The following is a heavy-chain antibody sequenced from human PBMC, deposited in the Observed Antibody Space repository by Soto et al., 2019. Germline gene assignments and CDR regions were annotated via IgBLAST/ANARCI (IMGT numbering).Heavy chain of an antibody. CDR2: INVDGSEI. CDR1: GFTFSSYW. D-gene: IGHD2-15*01. Sequence: GESLKISCRASGFTFSSYWMSWVRLTPGKGLEWVANINVDGSEIYYVGSVRGRFTISRDNAQNSVSLQMNSLRVEDTAVYYCARPGAYCSGGSCFPYSYWGQGTPVTVSS. V-gene: IGHV3-7*01. CDR3: ARPGAYCSGGSCFPYSY. J-gene: IGHJ4*02.